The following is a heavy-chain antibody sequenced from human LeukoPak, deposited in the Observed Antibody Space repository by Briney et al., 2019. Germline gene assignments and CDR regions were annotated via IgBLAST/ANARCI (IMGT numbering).Heavy chain of an antibody. CDR1: GYTFTGYY. V-gene: IGHV1-2*02. Sequence: ASVKVSCKASGYTFTGYYMHWVRQAPGQGLEWMGWINPNSGGTNYAQKFQGRVTMTRDTSISTAYMELSRLRSDDTAVYYCARHYYDSSGYYEIFDYWGQGTLVTVSS. CDR2: INPNSGGT. J-gene: IGHJ4*02. CDR3: ARHYYDSSGYYEIFDY. D-gene: IGHD3-22*01.